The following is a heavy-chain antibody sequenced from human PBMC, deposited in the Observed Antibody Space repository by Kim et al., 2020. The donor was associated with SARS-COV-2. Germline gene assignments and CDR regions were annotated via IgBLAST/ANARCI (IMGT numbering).Heavy chain of an antibody. J-gene: IGHJ4*02. CDR2: ISARDGNT. D-gene: IGHD4-17*01. CDR1: GYIFSTYG. CDR3: ARGAYGDVSFDY. V-gene: IGHV1-18*04. Sequence: ASVKVSCKASGYIFSTYGFSWVRQAPGQGLEWLGWISARDGNTKYAQKVQGRVTMTTDTSTNTANMELWSLRSDDTAMYSFARGAYGDVSFDYWGQGTLV.